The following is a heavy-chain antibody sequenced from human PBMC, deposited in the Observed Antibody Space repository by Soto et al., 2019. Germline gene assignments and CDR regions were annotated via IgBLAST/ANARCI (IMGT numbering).Heavy chain of an antibody. V-gene: IGHV3-21*01. Sequence: GGSLRLSCAASGFTFNSYSVNWVRKAPGKGLEWVASISSGSVHIDFADSVKGRFTISRDDVTNSVSLQMDSLRVEDTGIYYCARYDAFKAFDLWGQGTMVTVSS. CDR3: ARYDAFKAFDL. CDR1: GFTFNSYS. CDR2: ISSGSVHI. J-gene: IGHJ3*01. D-gene: IGHD1-1*01.